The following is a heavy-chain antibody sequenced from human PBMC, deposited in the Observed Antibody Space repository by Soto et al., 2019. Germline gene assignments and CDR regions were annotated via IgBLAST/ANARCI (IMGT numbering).Heavy chain of an antibody. Sequence: GGSLRLSCAASGFTFSSYAMHWVRQAPGKGLEWVAVISYDGSNKYYADSVKGRFTISRDNSKNTLYLQMKSLRAEEKAVYYCARVSTEYCSSTSCLNWFDPWGQGTLVTVSS. J-gene: IGHJ5*02. V-gene: IGHV3-30-3*01. CDR2: ISYDGSNK. CDR1: GFTFSSYA. D-gene: IGHD2-2*01. CDR3: ARVSTEYCSSTSCLNWFDP.